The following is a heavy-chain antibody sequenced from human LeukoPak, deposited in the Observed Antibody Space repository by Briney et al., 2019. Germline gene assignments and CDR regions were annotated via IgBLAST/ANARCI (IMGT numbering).Heavy chain of an antibody. CDR2: IIPIFGTA. D-gene: IGHD3/OR15-3a*01. V-gene: IGHV1-69*13. CDR3: ASGLPSAHAFDI. CDR1: GGTFSSYA. Sequence: SVKISCKASGGTFSSYAISWVRQAPGQGLEWMGGIIPIFGTANYAQKFQGRVTITADESTSTAYMELSSLRSEDTAVYYCASGLPSAHAFDIWGQGTMVTVSS. J-gene: IGHJ3*02.